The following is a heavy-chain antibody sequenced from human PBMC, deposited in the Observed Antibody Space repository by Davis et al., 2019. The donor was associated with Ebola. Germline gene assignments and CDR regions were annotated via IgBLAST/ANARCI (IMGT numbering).Heavy chain of an antibody. CDR3: ARLGFLGGQFDF. J-gene: IGHJ4*02. CDR1: GGSISSGGYS. D-gene: IGHD3-16*01. CDR2: LYYSGST. Sequence: MPSETLSLTCAVSGGSISSGGYSWSWIRQPPGKGLEWIGYLYYSGSTYYNPSLKSLVTISVDTSKNQFSLMLTSVTAADTAVYYCARLGFLGGQFDFWGQGTLVTVSA. V-gene: IGHV4-30-4*07.